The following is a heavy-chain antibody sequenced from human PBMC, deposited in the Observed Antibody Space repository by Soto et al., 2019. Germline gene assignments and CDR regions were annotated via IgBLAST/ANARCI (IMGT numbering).Heavy chain of an antibody. CDR2: IYWDNSK. V-gene: IGHV2-5*02. Sequence: ESGPTLVKPTQTLTLTCPFSGFSLSTIGVGVGWIRQPPGKALEWLAVIYWDNSKTYSPSLKSRLTITKHTSRDQVVLTMTNMDPVDTATYYCAHKGSGSRAIDYWGQGALVTVSS. D-gene: IGHD3-10*01. CDR1: GFSLSTIGVG. CDR3: AHKGSGSRAIDY. J-gene: IGHJ4*02.